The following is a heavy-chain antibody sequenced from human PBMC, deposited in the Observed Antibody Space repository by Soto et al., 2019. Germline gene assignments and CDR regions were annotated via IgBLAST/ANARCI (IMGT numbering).Heavy chain of an antibody. Sequence: GGSLRLSCAASGFTFSSYAMSWVRQAPGKGLEWVSAISGSGGSTYYADSVKGRFTISRDNSKNTLYLQMNSLRAEDTAVYYCAKDRSHRACCYVYYYGMDVWGQGTPVTVYS. J-gene: IGHJ6*02. CDR2: ISGSGGST. D-gene: IGHD3-16*01. CDR1: GFTFSSYA. V-gene: IGHV3-23*01. CDR3: AKDRSHRACCYVYYYGMDV.